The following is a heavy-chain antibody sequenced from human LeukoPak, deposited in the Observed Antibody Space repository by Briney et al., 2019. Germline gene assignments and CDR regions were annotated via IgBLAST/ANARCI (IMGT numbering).Heavy chain of an antibody. J-gene: IGHJ4*02. D-gene: IGHD6-19*01. Sequence: SETLSLTCTVSGYSISSGYFWGWIRQPPGKGLEWIGSIYHSGSTNYNPSLKSRVTISVDTSKNQFSLKLSSVTAADTAVYYCARAIEGMAGTGYWGQGTLVTVSS. CDR3: ARAIEGMAGTGY. CDR1: GYSISSGYF. CDR2: IYHSGST. V-gene: IGHV4-38-2*02.